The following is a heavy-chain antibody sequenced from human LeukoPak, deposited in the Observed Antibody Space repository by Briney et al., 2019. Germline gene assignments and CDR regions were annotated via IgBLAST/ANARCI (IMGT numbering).Heavy chain of an antibody. Sequence: GASVKVSCKASGYTFTSYGISWVRQALGQGLEWMGWISAYNGNTNYAQKLQGRVTMTTDTSTSTAYMELRSLRSDDTAVYYCARDSNYYGSGSYIWFDYWGQGTLVTVSS. CDR1: GYTFTSYG. V-gene: IGHV1-18*01. CDR3: ARDSNYYGSGSYIWFDY. J-gene: IGHJ4*02. CDR2: ISAYNGNT. D-gene: IGHD3-10*01.